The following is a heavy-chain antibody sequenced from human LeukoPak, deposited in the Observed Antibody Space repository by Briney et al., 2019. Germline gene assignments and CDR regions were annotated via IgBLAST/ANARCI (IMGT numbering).Heavy chain of an antibody. D-gene: IGHD3-9*01. CDR2: IIPIFGTA. CDR1: GGTFSSYA. Sequence: SVKVSCKASGGTFSSYAISWVRQAPGQGLEWMGGIIPIFGTANYAQKFQGRVTITADESTSTAYMELSSLRSEDTAVYYCARGGDYDILTGYEISPTYYYGMDVWGQGTTVTVSS. CDR3: ARGGDYDILTGYEISPTYYYGMDV. J-gene: IGHJ6*02. V-gene: IGHV1-69*13.